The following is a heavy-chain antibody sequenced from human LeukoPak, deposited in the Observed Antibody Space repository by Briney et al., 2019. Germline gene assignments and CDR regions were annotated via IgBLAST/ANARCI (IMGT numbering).Heavy chain of an antibody. V-gene: IGHV3-21*01. D-gene: IGHD1-26*01. CDR1: GFTFSSYS. CDR3: ARLSGSYPHDAFDI. J-gene: IGHJ3*02. Sequence: GSLRLSCAASGFTFSSYSMNWVRQAPGKGLEWVSSISSSSSYIYYTDSVKGRFTISRDNAKNSLYLQMNSLRAEDTAVYYCARLSGSYPHDAFDIWGQGTMVTVSS. CDR2: ISSSSSYI.